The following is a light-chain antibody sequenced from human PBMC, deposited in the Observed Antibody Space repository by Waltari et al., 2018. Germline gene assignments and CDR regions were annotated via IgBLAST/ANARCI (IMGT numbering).Light chain of an antibody. J-gene: IGLJ3*02. CDR3: AAWDDSLNGWV. Sequence: QSVLTQPPSASGTPGQRVTISCSGSSSNIGSNTVNWYQQLPGTTPKLLIYRNNQGPSGGPDRFSGSKSGTSASLAISGLQSEDEADYYCAAWDDSLNGWVFGGGTKLTVL. V-gene: IGLV1-44*01. CDR1: SSNIGSNT. CDR2: RNN.